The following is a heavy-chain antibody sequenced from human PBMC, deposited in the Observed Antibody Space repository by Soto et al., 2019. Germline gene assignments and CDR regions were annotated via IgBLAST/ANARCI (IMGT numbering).Heavy chain of an antibody. Sequence: QVQVVQSGAEVKKPGASVKVSCKASGYSFSTYAMHWVRQAPGQGLEWMGWINGGKGNTKYSQKFKDRVTISRDTSASQGCGGERSGRSEDTAGYYGGGGKGMEEIYYYPGREVWAPGTTVPV. CDR3: GGGKGMEEIYYYPGREV. CDR1: GYSFSTYA. D-gene: IGHD3-16*01. V-gene: IGHV1-3*01. CDR2: INGGKGNT. J-gene: IGHJ6*02.